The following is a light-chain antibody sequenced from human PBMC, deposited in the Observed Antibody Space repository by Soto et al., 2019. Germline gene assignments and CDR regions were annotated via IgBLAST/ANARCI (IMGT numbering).Light chain of an antibody. CDR2: DVS. J-gene: IGLJ1*01. Sequence: SVLTQPRSVSGSPGQSVTISCTGTSSDVGAYNYVSWYQQHPAKAPNLMIYDVSKRPSGVPDRFSGSKSGNTASLTISGLQAEDEGDYYCCSYTNSAYVFGTGTKVTVL. CDR1: SSDVGAYNY. CDR3: CSYTNSAYV. V-gene: IGLV2-11*01.